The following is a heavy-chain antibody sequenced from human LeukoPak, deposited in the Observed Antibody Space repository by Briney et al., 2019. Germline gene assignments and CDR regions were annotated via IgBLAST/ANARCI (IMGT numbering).Heavy chain of an antibody. J-gene: IGHJ6*03. CDR2: IIPIFGTA. CDR3: ASPPSPIAVAGWYYMDV. V-gene: IGHV1-69*06. Sequence: GASVKVSCKASGYTFTSYDISWVRQAPGQGLEWMGGIIPIFGTANYAQKFQGRVTITADKSTSTAYMELSSLRSEDTAVYYCASPPSPIAVAGWYYMDVWGKGTTVTVSS. D-gene: IGHD6-19*01. CDR1: GYTFTSYD.